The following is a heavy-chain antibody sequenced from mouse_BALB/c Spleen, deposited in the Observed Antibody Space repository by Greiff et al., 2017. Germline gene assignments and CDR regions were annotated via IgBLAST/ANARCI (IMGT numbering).Heavy chain of an antibody. D-gene: IGHD2-4*01. CDR3: ARYDYDEAWFAY. Sequence: EVQLKESGPELVKPGASVKISCKASGYSFTGYFMNWVKQSHGKSLEWIGRINPYNGDTFYNQKFKGKATLTVDKSSSTAYMELNSLTSEDSAVYYCARYDYDEAWFAYWGQGTLVTVSA. CDR1: GYSFTGYF. V-gene: IGHV1-37*01. CDR2: INPYNGDT. J-gene: IGHJ3*01.